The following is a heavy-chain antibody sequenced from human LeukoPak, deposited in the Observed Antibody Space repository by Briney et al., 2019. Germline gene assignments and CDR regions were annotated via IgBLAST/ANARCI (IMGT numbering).Heavy chain of an antibody. D-gene: IGHD5-12*01. J-gene: IGHJ4*02. V-gene: IGHV4-4*07. Sequence: SETLSLTCTVSGGSISSYYWSWLRQPAGKGLEWIGRIHASGSTNYSPSLKSRVTMSVDTSKNQFSLKLSSVTAADTAVYYCARHATIVAKTAEFDYWGQGTLVTVSS. CDR3: ARHATIVAKTAEFDY. CDR1: GGSISSYY. CDR2: IHASGST.